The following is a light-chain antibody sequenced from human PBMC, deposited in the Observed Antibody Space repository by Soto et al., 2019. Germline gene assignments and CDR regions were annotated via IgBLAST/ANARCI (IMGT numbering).Light chain of an antibody. CDR1: SSNIGAGYD. CDR3: QSYASSLSARYV. V-gene: IGLV1-40*01. Sequence: QSVLTQPPSVSGAPGQRVTISCTGSSSNIGAGYDVHWYQQLPGTAPKLLIYGNSNRPSGVPDRFSGSKSGTSASLAITGLQDEDEADYYCQSYASSLSARYVFGTGTKLTVL. J-gene: IGLJ1*01. CDR2: GNS.